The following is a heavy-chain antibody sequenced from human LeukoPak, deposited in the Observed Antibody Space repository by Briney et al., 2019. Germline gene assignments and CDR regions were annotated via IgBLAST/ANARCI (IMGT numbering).Heavy chain of an antibody. J-gene: IGHJ4*02. D-gene: IGHD1-14*01. CDR1: GGSFSGYY. Sequence: SETLSLTCAVYGGSFSGYYWSWIRQPPGKGLEWIGEINHSGSTNYNPSLKSRVTISVDTSKNQFSLKLSSVTAADTAVYYCARRKYYFDYWGQGTLVTVSS. CDR3: ARRKYYFDY. V-gene: IGHV4-34*01. CDR2: INHSGST.